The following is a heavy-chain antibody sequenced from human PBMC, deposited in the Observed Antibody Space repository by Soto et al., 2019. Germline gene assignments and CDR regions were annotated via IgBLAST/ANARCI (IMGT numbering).Heavy chain of an antibody. V-gene: IGHV1-8*01. Sequence: QVQLVQSGSEVREPGASVKVSCKASGYSFTSLGINWVRQTTGQGLEWMGWMQPSSGRTGYAQKFQGRVTMTRDTSINTAYMELSSLTSDDPAFYYCARGVTAGVDYWGQGTLVTVSS. CDR3: ARGVTAGVDY. J-gene: IGHJ4*02. D-gene: IGHD1-26*01. CDR2: MQPSSGRT. CDR1: GYSFTSLG.